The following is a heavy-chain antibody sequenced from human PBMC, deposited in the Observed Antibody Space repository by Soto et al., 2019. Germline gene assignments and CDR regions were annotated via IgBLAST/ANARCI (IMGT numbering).Heavy chain of an antibody. CDR2: IIPIFGTA. CDR3: AKALTMASPNWFDP. CDR1: GGPFSTYA. J-gene: IGHJ5*02. V-gene: IGHV1-69*01. Sequence: QLVQSGAEVKKPGSSVKVSCKASGGPFSTYAISWVRQAPGQGLVWMGGIIPIFGTANYAQRFLGRVTISADDSTSTAYMELRSLTSDDTAVYYCAKALTMASPNWFDPWGQGTQVTVSS. D-gene: IGHD3-10*01.